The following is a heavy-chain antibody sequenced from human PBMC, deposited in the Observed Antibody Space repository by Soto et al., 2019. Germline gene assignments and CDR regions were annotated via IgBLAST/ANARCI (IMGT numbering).Heavy chain of an antibody. V-gene: IGHV1-69*01. CDR2: IIPIFGTA. D-gene: IGHD2-8*01. Sequence: QVQLVQSGAEVKKPGSSVKVSCKASGGTFSSYAISWVRQAPGQGLEWMGGIIPIFGTANYAQKFQGRVTITADESTSTAHMELSSLRSEDTAVYYCARRRMVYAITYYYGMDVWGQGTTVTVSS. CDR3: ARRRMVYAITYYYGMDV. J-gene: IGHJ6*02. CDR1: GGTFSSYA.